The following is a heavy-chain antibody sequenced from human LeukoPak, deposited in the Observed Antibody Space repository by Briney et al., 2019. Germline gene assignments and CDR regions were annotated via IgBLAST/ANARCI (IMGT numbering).Heavy chain of an antibody. D-gene: IGHD6-13*01. V-gene: IGHV3-74*01. J-gene: IGHJ4*02. Sequence: PGGSLRLSCAASGFSISNYWMHWVRQAPGKGLVWVSLINSEGISTTYAEVVKGRFTISRDIAKNTLYLQMNSLRVEDTAVYYCAGFSGYSSSWGQGTLVTVSS. CDR2: INSEGIST. CDR3: AGFSGYSSS. CDR1: GFSISNYW.